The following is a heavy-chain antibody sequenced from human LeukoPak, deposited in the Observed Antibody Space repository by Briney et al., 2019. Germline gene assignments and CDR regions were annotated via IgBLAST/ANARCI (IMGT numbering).Heavy chain of an antibody. CDR2: IKQDGGEK. D-gene: IGHD6-13*01. Sequence: GGSLRLSCAASGFTFSSYWMNWVRQAPGKGLEGVANIKQDGGEKYYVDSVKGRFTISRDNAKNSLYLQMNSLRAEDTAVYYCARVDSSSWYGAFDIWGQGTMVTVSS. CDR3: ARVDSSSWYGAFDI. V-gene: IGHV3-7*01. J-gene: IGHJ3*02. CDR1: GFTFSSYW.